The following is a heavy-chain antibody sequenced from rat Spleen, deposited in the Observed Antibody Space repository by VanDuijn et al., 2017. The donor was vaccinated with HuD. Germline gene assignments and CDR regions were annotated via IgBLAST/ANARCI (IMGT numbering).Heavy chain of an antibody. CDR2: ISYGDSYGHSST. V-gene: IGHV5-29*01. CDR1: GFTFNNYG. J-gene: IGHJ2*01. Sequence: EVQLVESGGGLVQPGRSLKLSCAASGFTFNNYGMAWVRQAPTKGLEWVATISYGDSYGHSSTYSRDSLKGRVTISRDNAKSTLSLQMDSLRSEDTATYHCARRHYGYTDYFDYWGQGVMVTVSS. CDR3: ARRHYGYTDYFDY. D-gene: IGHD1-9*01.